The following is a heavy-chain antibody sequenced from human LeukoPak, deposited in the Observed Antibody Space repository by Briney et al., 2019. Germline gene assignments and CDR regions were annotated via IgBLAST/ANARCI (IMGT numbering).Heavy chain of an antibody. CDR2: IYHSGST. CDR1: GGSISSGGYS. CDR3: ARGGSSVQDFDY. J-gene: IGHJ4*02. D-gene: IGHD1-26*01. V-gene: IGHV4-30-2*01. Sequence: SETLSLTCAVSGGSISSGGYSWSWIRQPPGKGLEWIGYIYHSGSTYYNPSLKSRVTISVDRCKNQFSLKLSSVTAADTAVYYCARGGSSVQDFDYWGQGTLVTVSS.